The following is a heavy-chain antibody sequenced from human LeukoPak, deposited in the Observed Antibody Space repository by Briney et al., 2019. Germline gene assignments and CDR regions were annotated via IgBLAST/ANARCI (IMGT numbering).Heavy chain of an antibody. CDR2: IRYDGSNK. CDR1: GFTFSSYG. D-gene: IGHD4-11*01. J-gene: IGHJ4*02. V-gene: IGHV3-30*02. Sequence: PGGSLRLPCAASGFTFSSYGMHWVRQAPSRGLEWVAFIRYDGSNKYYADSVKGRFTISRDNSKNTLYLQMNSLRAEDTAVYYCAKTYYSNYYFDYWGQGTLVTVSS. CDR3: AKTYYSNYYFDY.